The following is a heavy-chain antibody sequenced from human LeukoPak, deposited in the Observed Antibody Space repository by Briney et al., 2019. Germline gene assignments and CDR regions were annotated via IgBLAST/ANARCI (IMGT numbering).Heavy chain of an antibody. CDR3: ATALRNRFYDSSGYYYGYFQH. D-gene: IGHD3-22*01. CDR2: FDPEDGES. CDR1: GYTLTELS. Sequence: ASVKVSCKVSGYTLTELSMHWVRQATGKGLEWMGGFDPEDGESVYAQKFQGRVTMTEDTSTDTAYMGLSSLRSEDTAVYYCATALRNRFYDSSGYYYGYFQHWGQGTLLTVSS. J-gene: IGHJ1*01. V-gene: IGHV1-24*01.